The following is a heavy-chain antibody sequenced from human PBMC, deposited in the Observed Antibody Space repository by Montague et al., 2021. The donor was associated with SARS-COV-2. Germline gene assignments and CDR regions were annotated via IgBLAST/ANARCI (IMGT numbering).Heavy chain of an antibody. D-gene: IGHD3-10*01. CDR2: IYHSGST. Sequence: TLSLTCAVSGGSISSGAYSWNWIRQPPGKGLEWIGYIYHSGSTYYXXXLKSRVTISLDTSKNQFFLNLTSVTAADTAVYYCARGSMVRGGKVYYGVDVWGQGTTVTVSS. CDR3: ARGSMVRGGKVYYGVDV. J-gene: IGHJ6*02. V-gene: IGHV4-30-2*01. CDR1: GGSISSGAYS.